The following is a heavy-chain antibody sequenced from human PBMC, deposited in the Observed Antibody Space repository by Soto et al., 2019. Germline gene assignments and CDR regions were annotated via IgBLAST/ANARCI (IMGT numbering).Heavy chain of an antibody. J-gene: IGHJ5*02. D-gene: IGHD3-9*01. Sequence: PGGSLRLSCAASGLTFSNFGMHWVRQAPDKGLEWVSVILHDGAHQYYIDSVKGRFTVSRDNSKNTLYLQMNDLRSEDTAVYYCARAMADILTGYSLNWFDPWGQGTLVTVSS. CDR3: ARAMADILTGYSLNWFDP. V-gene: IGHV3-30*03. CDR1: GLTFSNFG. CDR2: ILHDGAHQ.